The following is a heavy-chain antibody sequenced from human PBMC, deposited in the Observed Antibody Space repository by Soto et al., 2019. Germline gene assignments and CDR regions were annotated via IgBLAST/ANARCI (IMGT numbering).Heavy chain of an antibody. J-gene: IGHJ4*02. V-gene: IGHV3-21*01. CDR3: ARGGDSSGSWPRY. CDR2: VSSSSSYI. Sequence: EVQLVQSGGGLVKPGGSLRLSCAASGFTFSSYSMNWVRQAPGKGLEWVSSVSSSSSYIYYADSLKGRFTISRDNAKKSLYLQMNSLRVEDTAVYYCARGGDSSGSWPRYWGQGTLVTVSS. D-gene: IGHD3-22*01. CDR1: GFTFSSYS.